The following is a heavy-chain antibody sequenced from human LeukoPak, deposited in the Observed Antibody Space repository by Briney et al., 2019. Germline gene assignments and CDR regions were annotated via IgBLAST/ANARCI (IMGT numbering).Heavy chain of an antibody. CDR1: GVSISSYY. D-gene: IGHD6-13*01. CDR2: IHYSGSP. J-gene: IGHJ3*02. V-gene: IGHV4-59*08. CDR3: ARPVDSSIWYDALDI. Sequence: SETLSLTCTVSGVSISSYYWTWIRQPPGKGLEWTGNIHYSGSPNYNPSLKSRVTMSLDTSKNQFSLKLSSVTAADTAVYYCARPVDSSIWYDALDIWGQGTVVTVSS.